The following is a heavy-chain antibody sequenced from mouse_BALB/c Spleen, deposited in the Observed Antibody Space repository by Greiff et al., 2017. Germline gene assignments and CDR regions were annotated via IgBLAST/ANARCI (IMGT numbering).Heavy chain of an antibody. CDR1: GYSFSSYW. CDR2: ILPGSGST. D-gene: IGHD1-1*01. J-gene: IGHJ3*01. CDR3: ARPSCYGSSAFAY. Sequence: LQESGAELMKPGASVKISCKATGYSFSSYWIEWVKQRPGHGLEWIGEILPGSGSTNYNEKFKGKATFTAETSSNTAYMQLSSLTSEDSAVYYCARPSCYGSSAFAYWGQGTLVTVSA. V-gene: IGHV1-9*01.